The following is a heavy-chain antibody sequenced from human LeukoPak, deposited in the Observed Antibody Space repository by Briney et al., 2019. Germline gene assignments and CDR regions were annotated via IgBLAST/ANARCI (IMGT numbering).Heavy chain of an antibody. CDR3: ARGTDIVVVVAATLSTTGFDY. D-gene: IGHD2-15*01. CDR2: INHSGST. V-gene: IGHV4-34*01. J-gene: IGHJ4*02. CDR1: GGSFSGYY. Sequence: PSETLSLTCAVYGGSFSGYYWSWIRQPPGKGLEWIGEINHSGSTNYNPSLKSRVTISVDTSKNQFSLKLSSVTAADTAVYYCARGTDIVVVVAATLSTTGFDYWGQGTLVTVSS.